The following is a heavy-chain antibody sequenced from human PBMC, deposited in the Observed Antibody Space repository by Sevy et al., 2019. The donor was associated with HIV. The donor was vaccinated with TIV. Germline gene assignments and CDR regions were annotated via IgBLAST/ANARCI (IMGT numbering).Heavy chain of an antibody. D-gene: IGHD4-17*01. V-gene: IGHV3-30*18. CDR1: GFIFSSYG. Sequence: GGSLRLSCSASGFIFSSYGMHWVRQTPGKGLEWVAIISSDGGDDFYAESVRGRFTISRDNSRNTLYLQMDSLRLEDTAIYYCAKDKEDDYGDYYFDHWGQGALVTVSS. J-gene: IGHJ4*02. CDR2: ISSDGGDD. CDR3: AKDKEDDYGDYYFDH.